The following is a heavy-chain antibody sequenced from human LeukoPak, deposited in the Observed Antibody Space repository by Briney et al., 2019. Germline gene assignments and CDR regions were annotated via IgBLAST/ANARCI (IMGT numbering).Heavy chain of an antibody. J-gene: IGHJ6*04. D-gene: IGHD3-10*02. CDR2: ISSSGSTI. Sequence: GGSLRLSCTASGFTFGDYSMNWVRQAPGKGLEWVSYISSSGSTIYYADSVKGRFTISRDNAKNSLYLQMNSLRAEDTAVYYCAGLGITMIGGVWGKGTTVTISS. CDR1: GFTFGDYS. CDR3: AGLGITMIGGV. V-gene: IGHV3-48*03.